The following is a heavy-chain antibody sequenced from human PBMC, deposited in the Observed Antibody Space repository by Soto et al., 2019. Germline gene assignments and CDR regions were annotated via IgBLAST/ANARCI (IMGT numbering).Heavy chain of an antibody. V-gene: IGHV3-15*01. CDR1: GFTFSNAW. CDR3: TTRFYYGSGSYYIKNY. D-gene: IGHD3-10*01. CDR2: IKSKTDGGTT. Sequence: EVQLVESGGGLVKPGGSLRLSCAASGFTFSNAWMSWVRQAPRKGLEWVGRIKSKTDGGTTDYAAPVKGRFTISRDDSKNTLYLQMNSLKTEDTAVYYCTTRFYYGSGSYYIKNYWGQGTLVTVSS. J-gene: IGHJ4*02.